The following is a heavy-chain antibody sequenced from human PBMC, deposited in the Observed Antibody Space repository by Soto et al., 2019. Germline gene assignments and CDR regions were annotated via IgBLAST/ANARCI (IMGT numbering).Heavy chain of an antibody. Sequence: QVQLVQSGAEVTKPGSSVKVSCEASGGTFSNYAISWVRRAPGQGLEWMGGIIPIFDTANYAQKFQGRVTFTADESTSTAYMELSILRSDDTAVYYCARDFYERRAYTTNAARNYYSYGLDVWGQGTRVTVSS. V-gene: IGHV1-69*01. D-gene: IGHD5-12*01. J-gene: IGHJ6*02. CDR3: ARDFYERRAYTTNAARNYYSYGLDV. CDR1: GGTFSNYA. CDR2: IIPIFDTA.